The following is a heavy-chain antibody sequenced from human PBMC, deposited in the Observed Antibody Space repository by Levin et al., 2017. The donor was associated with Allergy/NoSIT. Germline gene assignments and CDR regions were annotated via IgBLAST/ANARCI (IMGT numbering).Heavy chain of an antibody. Sequence: GESLKISCAASGFTFSSYSMNWVRQAPGKGLEWVSSITSTSSFIYYADSVKGRFTISRDNAKNSLYLQMNSLRAEDTAMYYCARGEAVTVTTPDYWGQGTLVTVSS. D-gene: IGHD4-17*01. CDR2: ITSTSSFI. CDR3: ARGEAVTVTTPDY. V-gene: IGHV3-21*01. J-gene: IGHJ4*02. CDR1: GFTFSSYS.